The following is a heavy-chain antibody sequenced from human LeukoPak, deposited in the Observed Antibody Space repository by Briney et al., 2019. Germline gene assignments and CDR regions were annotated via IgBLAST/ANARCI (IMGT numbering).Heavy chain of an antibody. D-gene: IGHD3-10*01. Sequence: PSETLSLICAVYGGSFSDYYWSWIRQSPGKGLEWIGEITHSGSANYNPSLKSRVTISVDTSKNQFSLKLSSVTAADTAVYYCARAPDYYGSGSPGAAFDIWGQGTMVTVSS. CDR1: GGSFSDYY. V-gene: IGHV4-34*01. J-gene: IGHJ3*02. CDR3: ARAPDYYGSGSPGAAFDI. CDR2: ITHSGSA.